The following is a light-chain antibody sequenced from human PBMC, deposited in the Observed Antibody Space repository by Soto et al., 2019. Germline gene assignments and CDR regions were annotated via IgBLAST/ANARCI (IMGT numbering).Light chain of an antibody. CDR3: QQYYSTPPT. CDR2: WAS. J-gene: IGKJ4*01. Sequence: DIVMTQSPDSLAVSLGERATINCKSSQSVLYSSNNKNNLAWYQQKPGQPPKLLIYWASTRESGVPDRFSGSGSGTDFTLTISSLQAEDVAVYSCQQYYSTPPTFGGGTKVEIK. CDR1: QSVLYSSNNKNN. V-gene: IGKV4-1*01.